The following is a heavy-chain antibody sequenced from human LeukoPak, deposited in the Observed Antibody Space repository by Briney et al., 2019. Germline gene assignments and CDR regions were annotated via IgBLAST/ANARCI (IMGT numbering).Heavy chain of an antibody. CDR2: INSDGSST. V-gene: IGHV3-74*01. J-gene: IGHJ4*02. D-gene: IGHD6-13*01. Sequence: GGSLRLSCAASGFTFSSYWMHWVRQAPGKGLVWVSRINSDGSSTSYADSVKGRFTISRDNAKNSLYLQMNSLRAEDTAVYYCARDRGAAAPEEIFDYWGQGTLVTVSS. CDR3: ARDRGAAAPEEIFDY. CDR1: GFTFSSYW.